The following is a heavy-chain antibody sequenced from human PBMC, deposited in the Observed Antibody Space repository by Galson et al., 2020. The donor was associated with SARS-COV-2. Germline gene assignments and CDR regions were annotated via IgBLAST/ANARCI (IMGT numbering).Heavy chain of an antibody. D-gene: IGHD3-10*01. CDR1: GASINDYY. CDR2: IYYSGSP. J-gene: IGHJ6*02. Sequence: SETLSLTCTASGASINDYYWTWIRQPPGKGLEWIGNIYYSGSPNYDPSLKSRVTISVDTSKNQFSLRLTSVTAADTAVYYCARDQSTRGSGSYYNLDYRYYAVDVWGQGATVTVAS. CDR3: ARDQSTRGSGSYYNLDYRYYAVDV. V-gene: IGHV4-59*01.